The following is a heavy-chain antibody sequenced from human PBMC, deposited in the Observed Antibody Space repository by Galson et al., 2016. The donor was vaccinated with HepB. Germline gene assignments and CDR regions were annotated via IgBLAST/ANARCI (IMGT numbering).Heavy chain of an antibody. CDR1: GFTFNEYW. D-gene: IGHD2-15*01. CDR2: ISGDGNRM. Sequence: SLRLSCAASGFTFNEYWMYWVRQAPGKGLVWLSRISGDGNRMEYADSVKGRFTISRENAKNTVYLQMNNLGAEDTAVYFCARGIVAVTVFQYWGQGTLVTVSS. J-gene: IGHJ4*02. CDR3: ARGIVAVTVFQY. V-gene: IGHV3-74*03.